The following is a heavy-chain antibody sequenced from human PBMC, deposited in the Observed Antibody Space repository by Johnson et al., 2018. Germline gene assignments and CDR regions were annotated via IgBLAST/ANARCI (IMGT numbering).Heavy chain of an antibody. V-gene: IGHV1-69*12. CDR2: IIHIFGTA. J-gene: IGHJ1*01. Sequence: QVRLVQSGAEVKTPGSSVKVSCKASGGTFSSSAISWVRKAPGQGLEWMGGIIHIFGTANVAQQFQGRVPITADESTSQAYMELSSLRSEDTAVYYCARDLPYAAAGTVGYFQHWGQGTLVTVSS. D-gene: IGHD6-13*01. CDR1: GGTFSSSA. CDR3: ARDLPYAAAGTVGYFQH.